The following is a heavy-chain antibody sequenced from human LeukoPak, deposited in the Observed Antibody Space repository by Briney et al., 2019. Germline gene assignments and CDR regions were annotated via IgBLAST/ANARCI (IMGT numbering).Heavy chain of an antibody. Sequence: SETLSLTCAVYGGSFSGYYWSWIRQPPVKGLEWIGEINHSGSTNYNPSLKSRVTISVDTSKNQFSLKLSSVTAADTAVYYCARCFIQLWLGAYGYWGQGTLVTVSS. D-gene: IGHD5-18*01. V-gene: IGHV4-34*01. CDR2: INHSGST. J-gene: IGHJ4*02. CDR3: ARCFIQLWLGAYGY. CDR1: GGSFSGYY.